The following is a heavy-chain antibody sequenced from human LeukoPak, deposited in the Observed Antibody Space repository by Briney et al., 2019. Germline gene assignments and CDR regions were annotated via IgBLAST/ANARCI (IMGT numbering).Heavy chain of an antibody. Sequence: SETLSLTCTVSGGSISDYYRSWIRQPPGKGLEWIGYFYYSGSTNYNPSLKSRVTISVDTSKNQFSLKLSSVTAADTAVYYCARHGVRGYSYPSHFDYWGQGTLVTVSS. CDR2: FYYSGST. D-gene: IGHD5-18*01. J-gene: IGHJ4*02. CDR1: GGSISDYY. CDR3: ARHGVRGYSYPSHFDY. V-gene: IGHV4-59*08.